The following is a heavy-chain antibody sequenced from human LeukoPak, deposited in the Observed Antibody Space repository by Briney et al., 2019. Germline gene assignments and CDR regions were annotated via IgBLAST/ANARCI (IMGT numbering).Heavy chain of an antibody. D-gene: IGHD6-13*01. CDR3: ARASARTRIAAAGTIGY. CDR1: GYTFTSYD. J-gene: IGHJ4*02. CDR2: MNPNSGNT. V-gene: IGHV1-8*01. Sequence: ASVKVSCKASGYTFTSYDINWVRQATGQGIEWMGWMNPNSGNTGYAQKFQGRVTMTRNTSISTAYMELSSLRSEDTAVYYCARASARTRIAAAGTIGYWGQGTLVTVSS.